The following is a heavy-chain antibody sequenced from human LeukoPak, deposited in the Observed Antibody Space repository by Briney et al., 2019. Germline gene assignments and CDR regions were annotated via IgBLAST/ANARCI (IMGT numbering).Heavy chain of an antibody. CDR3: ARLGDILGWFDP. V-gene: IGHV4-39*07. Sequence: SETLSLTCTVSGGSISSSSYYWGWIRQPPGKGLEWIGSIYYSGSTYYNPSLKSRVTISVDTSKNQFSLKLSSVTTADTAVYYCARLGDILGWFDPWGQGTLVTVSS. J-gene: IGHJ5*02. CDR2: IYYSGST. D-gene: IGHD3-9*01. CDR1: GGSISSSSYY.